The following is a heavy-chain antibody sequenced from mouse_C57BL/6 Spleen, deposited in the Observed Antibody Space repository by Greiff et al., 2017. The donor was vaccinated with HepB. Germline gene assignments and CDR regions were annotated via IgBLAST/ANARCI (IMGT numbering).Heavy chain of an antibody. J-gene: IGHJ2*01. CDR1: GYTFTSYW. V-gene: IGHV1-55*01. Sequence: VKLQQPGAELVKPGASVKMSCKASGYTFTSYWITWVKQRPGQGLEWIGDIYPGSGSTNYNEKFKSKATLTVDTSSSTAYMQLSSLTSEDSAVYYCARGRELGYGSSYPYYFDYWGQGTTLTVSS. D-gene: IGHD1-1*01. CDR3: ARGRELGYGSSYPYYFDY. CDR2: IYPGSGST.